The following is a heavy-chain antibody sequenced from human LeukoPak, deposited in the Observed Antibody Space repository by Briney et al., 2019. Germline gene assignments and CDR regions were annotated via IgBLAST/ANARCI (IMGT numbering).Heavy chain of an antibody. V-gene: IGHV3-7*01. CDR1: GFTFSNLW. CDR3: ADPGVGY. Sequence: GGSLRLSCAGSGFTFSNLWMTWVRQAPGKGLEWVANIKQNGSGESYVDSVKGRFTISRGNAKNSLYLQMNSLRVEDTAVYYCADPGVGYWGQGTLVTVSS. J-gene: IGHJ4*02. CDR2: IKQNGSGE. D-gene: IGHD2-8*01.